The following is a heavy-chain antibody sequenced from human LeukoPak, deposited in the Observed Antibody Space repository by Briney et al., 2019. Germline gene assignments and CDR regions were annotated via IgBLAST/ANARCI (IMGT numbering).Heavy chain of an antibody. Sequence: SETLSLTCAVYGGSFGGYYWSWIRQPPGKGLEWIGEINHSGSTNYNPSLKSRVTISVDTSKNQFSLKLSSVTAADTAVYYCARHSSSGVYYFDYWGQGTLVTVSS. V-gene: IGHV4-34*01. CDR3: ARHSSSGVYYFDY. J-gene: IGHJ4*02. D-gene: IGHD6-6*01. CDR1: GGSFGGYY. CDR2: INHSGST.